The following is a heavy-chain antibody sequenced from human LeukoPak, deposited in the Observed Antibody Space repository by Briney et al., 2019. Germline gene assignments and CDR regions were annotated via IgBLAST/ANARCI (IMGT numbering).Heavy chain of an antibody. CDR2: INPNSGGT. D-gene: IGHD5-18*01. J-gene: IGHJ4*02. CDR3: ARASRGSAMVENDY. V-gene: IGHV1-2*02. Sequence: ASVKVSCKPSGYTFTRYYMHWVRQAPGQGLEWMGWINPNSGGTNYAQKFQGRVTMTRDTSISTAYMELSRLRSQDTAVYYCARASRGSAMVENDYWGQGTLVTVSS. CDR1: GYTFTRYY.